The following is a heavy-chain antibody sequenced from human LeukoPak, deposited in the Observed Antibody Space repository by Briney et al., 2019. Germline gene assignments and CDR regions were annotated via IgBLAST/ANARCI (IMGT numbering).Heavy chain of an antibody. CDR2: INAGNGNT. J-gene: IGHJ5*02. Sequence: ASVKVSCKASGYTLTSYAMHWVRQAPGQRLEWMGWINAGNGNTKYSQKFQGRVTITRDTSASTAYMELSSLRSEDTAVYYCATGWLLTNWLDPWGQGTLVTVSS. CDR3: ATGWLLTNWLDP. CDR1: GYTLTSYA. D-gene: IGHD3-22*01. V-gene: IGHV1-3*01.